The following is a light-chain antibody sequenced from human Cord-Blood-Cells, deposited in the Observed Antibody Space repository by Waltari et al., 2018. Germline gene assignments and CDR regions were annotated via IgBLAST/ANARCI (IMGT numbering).Light chain of an antibody. CDR2: GNS. CDR3: QSYDSSLSGSV. CDR1: SSNIGAGYD. V-gene: IGLV1-40*01. Sequence: QSVLTQPPSLSGAPGQRVTISCTASSSNIGAGYDVHWYQQLPGTAPKLLIYGNSNRPSGVPDRFSGSKSGTSASLAITGLQAEDEADYYCQSYDSSLSGSVFGGGTKLTVL. J-gene: IGLJ2*01.